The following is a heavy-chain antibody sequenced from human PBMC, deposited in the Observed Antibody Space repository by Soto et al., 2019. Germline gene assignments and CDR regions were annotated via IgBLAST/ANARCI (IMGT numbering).Heavy chain of an antibody. J-gene: IGHJ4*02. CDR2: IIPIFGTA. D-gene: IGHD6-13*01. CDR3: ASMYSSSWYRRFDY. Sequence: SVKVSCKASGGTFSSYAISWVRQAPGQGLEWMGGIIPIFGTANYAQKFQGRVTITADKSTSTAYMELSSLRSEDTAVYYCASMYSSSWYRRFDYCGQGTMVTVYS. CDR1: GGTFSSYA. V-gene: IGHV1-69*06.